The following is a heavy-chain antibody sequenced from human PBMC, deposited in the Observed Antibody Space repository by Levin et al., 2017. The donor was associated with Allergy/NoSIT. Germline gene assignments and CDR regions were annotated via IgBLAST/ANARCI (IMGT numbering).Heavy chain of an antibody. J-gene: IGHJ4*02. CDR1: GFTFGDYA. D-gene: IGHD6-19*01. CDR3: ARDPENSNDWRGLFFEY. CDR2: IRSRGFGATT. Sequence: GGSMRLSCTLSGFTFGDYALTWVRQAPGKGPEWVGVIRSRGFGATTDYVASVKGRFTISRDDSRGVAYLHMNSLTSEDTAVYYCARDPENSNDWRGLFFEYWGQGTLVTVSS. V-gene: IGHV3-49*04.